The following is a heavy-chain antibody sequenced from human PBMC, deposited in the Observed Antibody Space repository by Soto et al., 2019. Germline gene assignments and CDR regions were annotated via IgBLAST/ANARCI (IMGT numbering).Heavy chain of an antibody. V-gene: IGHV4-31*03. Sequence: QVQLQESGPGLVKPSQTLSLTCTVSGGSISSGEHYWSWIRQLPGKGLEWIGNIYYSGSNYYKPSVKSRVTISVDTSKNQFSLNLSSVTAADTAIYYCARDRYGVPRGDYFDSWGQGILVTVSS. CDR1: GGSISSGEHY. J-gene: IGHJ4*02. CDR2: IYYSGSN. D-gene: IGHD4-17*01. CDR3: ARDRYGVPRGDYFDS.